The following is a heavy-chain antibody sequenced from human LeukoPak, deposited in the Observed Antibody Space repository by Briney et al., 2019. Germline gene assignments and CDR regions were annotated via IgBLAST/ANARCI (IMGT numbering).Heavy chain of an antibody. CDR2: IQNDGSDK. CDR3: AREGGRAVPGRFDQ. D-gene: IGHD6-13*01. V-gene: IGHV3-30*02. Sequence: GGSLRLSCAASGINFRSSGMHWVRQAPGKGLEWVTFIQNDGSDKYYAASVKGRFTISRDNSKNTVYLHMASLRADDTALYYCAREGGRAVPGRFDQWGQGTLVTVSS. J-gene: IGHJ4*02. CDR1: GINFRSSG.